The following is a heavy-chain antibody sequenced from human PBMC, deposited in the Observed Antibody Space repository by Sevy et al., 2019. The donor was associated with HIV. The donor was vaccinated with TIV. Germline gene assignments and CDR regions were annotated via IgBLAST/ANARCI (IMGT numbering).Heavy chain of an antibody. J-gene: IGHJ4*02. CDR1: GYSISSSYW. CDR2: IHYGGNT. V-gene: IGHV4-38-2*01. CDR3: ASHDWGRQDY. Sequence: SETLSLTCVVSGYSISSSYWWYWFRRPSGKGLEWIGAIHYGGNTQYTPSLKSRVTVSADTSKNQFSLRLTSMTAADTAVYYCASHDWGRQDYWGQGTLVTVSS. D-gene: IGHD7-27*01.